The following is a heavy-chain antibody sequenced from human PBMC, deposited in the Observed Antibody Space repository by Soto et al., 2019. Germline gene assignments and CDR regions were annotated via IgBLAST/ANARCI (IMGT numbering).Heavy chain of an antibody. CDR1: ADSLAAYY. CDR3: ARGRGPYCSGWVCYYYYMDV. CDR2: VHVFGTT. V-gene: IGHV4-59*12. D-gene: IGHD2-15*01. Sequence: PSETLSLTCSVSADSLAAYYWNWIRQTPGKGLEWVGYVHVFGTTRYKPSLKSRVTISMDTSKNQLSLRLTSVTAADTAVYYCARGRGPYCSGWVCYYYYMDVWGKGTTVTVSS. J-gene: IGHJ6*03.